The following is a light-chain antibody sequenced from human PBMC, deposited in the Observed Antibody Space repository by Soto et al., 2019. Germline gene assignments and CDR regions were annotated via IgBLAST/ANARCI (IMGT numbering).Light chain of an antibody. CDR2: ATS. CDR1: QDISNL. J-gene: IGKJ1*01. CDR3: QQASSFPRT. Sequence: DIQMTQSPSFVSAAVGDRVTLSCRASQDISNLLAWYQQKPGKAPTLLIYATSNLQRGVPSRFSGSGSGTDFTLTISGLQPEDFATYYCQQASSFPRTFCHVTKVDI. V-gene: IGKV1-12*01.